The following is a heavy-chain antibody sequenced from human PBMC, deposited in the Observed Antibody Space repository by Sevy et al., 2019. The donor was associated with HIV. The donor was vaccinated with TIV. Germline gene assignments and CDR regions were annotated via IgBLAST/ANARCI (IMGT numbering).Heavy chain of an antibody. CDR3: ARDPRIFGDYLLTYFDY. CDR1: GFAFSDYG. Sequence: GGSLRLSCVASGFAFSDYGMHWVRQAPDKGLEWVAVIWYDGNNQHYADSVRGRFTISRDNSKNTLYLQLSSLRAEDTAVYYCARDPRIFGDYLLTYFDYWGQGVLVTVSS. V-gene: IGHV3-33*01. CDR2: IWYDGNNQ. J-gene: IGHJ4*02. D-gene: IGHD4-17*01.